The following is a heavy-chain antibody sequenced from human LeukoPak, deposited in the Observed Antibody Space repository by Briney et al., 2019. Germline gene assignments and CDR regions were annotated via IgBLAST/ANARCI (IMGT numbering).Heavy chain of an antibody. V-gene: IGHV1-18*04. CDR2: ISAYNGNT. CDR1: GYTFTSYG. D-gene: IGHD3-10*01. CDR3: AGLVRGLGDWFDP. Sequence: ASVKVSCKASGYTFTSYGISWVRQAPGQGLEWMGWISAYNGNTNYAQKLQGRVIMTTDTSTSTAYMELRSLRSDDTAVYYCAGLVRGLGDWFDPWGQGTLVTVSS. J-gene: IGHJ5*02.